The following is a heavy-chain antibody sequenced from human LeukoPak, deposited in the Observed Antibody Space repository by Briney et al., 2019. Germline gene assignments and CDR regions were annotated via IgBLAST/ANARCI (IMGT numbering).Heavy chain of an antibody. CDR1: GGSISSYY. V-gene: IGHV4-59*08. J-gene: IGHJ4*02. Sequence: PSETLSLTCTVSGGSISSYYWSWIRQPPGKGLECIGYIYYSGSTNYNPSLKSRVTISVDTSKNQFSLKLSSVTAADTAVYYCASKTSSGYYYFDYWGQGTLVTVSS. CDR3: ASKTSSGYYYFDY. D-gene: IGHD3-22*01. CDR2: IYYSGST.